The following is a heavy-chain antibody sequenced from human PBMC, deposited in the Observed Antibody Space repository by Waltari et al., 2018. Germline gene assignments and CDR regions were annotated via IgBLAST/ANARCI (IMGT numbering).Heavy chain of an antibody. J-gene: IGHJ4*02. CDR3: ATPIVGARGFDY. D-gene: IGHD1-26*01. CDR1: GGSFSGYY. V-gene: IGHV1-2*06. Sequence: QVQLQQWGAGLLKPSETLSLTCAVYGGSFSGYYWSWIRQPPGKGLEWMGRINPNSGGTNYAQKVQVRVTMTRDTSISTAYMELSRLRSDDTAVYYCATPIVGARGFDYWGQGTLVTVSS. CDR2: INPNSGGT.